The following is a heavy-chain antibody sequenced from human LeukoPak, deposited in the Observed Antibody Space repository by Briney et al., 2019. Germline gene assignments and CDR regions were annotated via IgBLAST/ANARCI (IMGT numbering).Heavy chain of an antibody. Sequence: PGGSLRLSCAASGFTFSSYAMSWVRQAPGKGLEWVSAISGSGGSTYYADSVKGRFTISRDNSKNTLHLQMNSLRAEDTAVYCCARKIGFSSSWYYGRHYFDYWGQGTLVTVSS. J-gene: IGHJ4*02. D-gene: IGHD6-13*01. CDR1: GFTFSSYA. CDR3: ARKIGFSSSWYYGRHYFDY. CDR2: ISGSGGST. V-gene: IGHV3-23*01.